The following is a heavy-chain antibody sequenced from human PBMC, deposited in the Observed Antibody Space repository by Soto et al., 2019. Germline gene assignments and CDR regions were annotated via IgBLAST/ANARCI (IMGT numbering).Heavy chain of an antibody. CDR2: INHSGST. J-gene: IGHJ6*02. CDR3: ARMKARLGYCSGTSCSIYYYYGMDV. Sequence: PSETLSLTCAVYGGSFSGYYWSWIRQPPGKGLEWIGEINHSGSTNYNPSLKSRVTISVDASKNQFSLKLSSVTAADTAVYYCARMKARLGYCSGTSCSIYYYYGMDVWGQGTTVTVSS. CDR1: GGSFSGYY. V-gene: IGHV4-34*01. D-gene: IGHD2-2*01.